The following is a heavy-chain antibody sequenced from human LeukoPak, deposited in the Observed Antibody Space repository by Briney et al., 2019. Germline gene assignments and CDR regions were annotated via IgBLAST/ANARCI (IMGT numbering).Heavy chain of an antibody. V-gene: IGHV3-64D*06. CDR1: GFTFSSDA. CDR3: MKDDPIVGAGVY. CDR2: ISSDGGST. Sequence: GGSLRLSCSASGFTFSSDAMHWVRQGPGEGLEYVSAISSDGGSTYYAASVKGRFTTSTDNTTNTLYLQMSSLRAEDTAVYYCMKDDPIVGAGVYWGHGTLVTVSS. D-gene: IGHD1-26*01. J-gene: IGHJ4*01.